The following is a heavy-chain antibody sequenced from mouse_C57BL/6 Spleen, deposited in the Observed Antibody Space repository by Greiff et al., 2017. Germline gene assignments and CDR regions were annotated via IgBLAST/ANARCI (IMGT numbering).Heavy chain of an antibody. D-gene: IGHD2-3*01. V-gene: IGHV1-42*01. CDR3: AIYDGYYFDY. CDR2: INPSTGGT. CDR1: GYSFTGYY. J-gene: IGHJ2*01. Sequence: EVQLQESGPELGTPGASVKISCKASGYSFTGYYMKWVKQSPEKSLEWIGEINPSTGGTTYNQKFKAKATLTVDKFSSTAYMQLKYLTSEDCAVYYCAIYDGYYFDYWGQGTTLAVSS.